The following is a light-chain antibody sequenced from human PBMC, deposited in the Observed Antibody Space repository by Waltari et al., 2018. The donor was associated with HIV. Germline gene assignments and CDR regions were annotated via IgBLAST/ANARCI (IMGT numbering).Light chain of an antibody. J-gene: IGLJ3*02. V-gene: IGLV1-47*01. CDR1: RSNIGSNY. CDR3: ASWDDNLSGWV. CDR2: RSD. Sequence: QSVLTQPPSASGTPGQSVSISCSGSRSNIGSNYVYWYQHLPGTTPKVVIYRSDLRPSGVPDRFSGSNSGTAASLAVSGLRSEDEAHYYCASWDDNLSGWVFGGGTKLTVL.